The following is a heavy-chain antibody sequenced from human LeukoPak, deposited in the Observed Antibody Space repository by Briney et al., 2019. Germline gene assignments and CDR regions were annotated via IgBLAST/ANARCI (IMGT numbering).Heavy chain of an antibody. Sequence: SGGSLRLSCAASGFTFSNYVMSWVRQAPGKGLEWVSLITGGGGSTYYADSVKGRFTISRDNSKNTLYLQMNSLRAEDTAVYYCARDPNYYGSGSYFDYWGQGTLVTVSS. CDR3: ARDPNYYGSGSYFDY. J-gene: IGHJ4*02. CDR2: ITGGGGST. V-gene: IGHV3-23*01. D-gene: IGHD3-10*01. CDR1: GFTFSNYV.